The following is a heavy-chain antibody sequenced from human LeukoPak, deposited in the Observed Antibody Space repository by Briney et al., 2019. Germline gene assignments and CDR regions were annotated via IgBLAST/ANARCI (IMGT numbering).Heavy chain of an antibody. CDR2: ISAYNGNT. J-gene: IGHJ3*02. V-gene: IGHV1-18*01. CDR3: ARANFDWSNDAFDI. Sequence: ASVKVSCNASGYTFTSYGISWVRQAPGEGLEWMGWISAYNGNTNYAQKLQGRVTMTTDTSTSTAYMELRSLRSDDTAVHYCARANFDWSNDAFDIWGQGTMVTVSS. D-gene: IGHD3-9*01. CDR1: GYTFTSYG.